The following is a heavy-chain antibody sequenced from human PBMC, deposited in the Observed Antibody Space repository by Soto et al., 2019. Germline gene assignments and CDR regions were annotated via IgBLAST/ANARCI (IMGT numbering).Heavy chain of an antibody. CDR2: VYHNGNA. V-gene: IGHV4-30-2*01. J-gene: IGHJ6*02. D-gene: IGHD3-10*01. Sequence: PSETLSLTCTVSGGSISTPAYSWIWIRQPPGKASEWIGYVYHNGNAYPNLSLKSRVTISLAGAKNQFSLKMTSVTAADTGLYYCADRPYYYSGLDVWGQGTTVTVSS. CDR3: ADRPYYYSGLDV. CDR1: GGSISTPAYS.